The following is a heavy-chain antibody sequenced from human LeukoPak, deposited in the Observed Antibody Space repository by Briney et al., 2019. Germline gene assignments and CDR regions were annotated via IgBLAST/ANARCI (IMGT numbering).Heavy chain of an antibody. CDR2: INHSGST. Sequence: TSETLSLTCAVYGGSFSGYYWSWIRQPPGKGLEWIGEINHSGSTNYNPSLKSRVTISVDTSKNQFSLKLSSVTAADTAVYYCARGAHYYYYMDVWGKGTTVTVSS. V-gene: IGHV4-34*01. J-gene: IGHJ6*03. CDR1: GGSFSGYY. CDR3: ARGAHYYYYMDV.